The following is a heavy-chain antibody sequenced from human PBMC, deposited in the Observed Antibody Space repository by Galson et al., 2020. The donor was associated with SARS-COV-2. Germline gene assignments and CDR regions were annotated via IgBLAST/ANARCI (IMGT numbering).Heavy chain of an antibody. D-gene: IGHD6-13*01. CDR3: ARARYSSSSFGGSGYFGP. J-gene: IGHJ5*02. Sequence: SETLSLTCTVSGGSITNNGFYWGWIRQPPGKGLEWIGSVYYGGSTLYNPSLRSRVIISVDTSESHFSLRLNSVTAADTAVYYCARARYSSSSFGGSGYFGPWGQGTLVTVSS. V-gene: IGHV4-39*02. CDR2: VYYGGST. CDR1: GGSITNNGFY.